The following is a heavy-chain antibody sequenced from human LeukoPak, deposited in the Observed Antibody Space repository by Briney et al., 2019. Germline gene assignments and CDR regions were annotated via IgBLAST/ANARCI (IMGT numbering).Heavy chain of an antibody. J-gene: IGHJ4*02. CDR1: VYDFTSVG. CDR3: ARAGPGSGWYFDY. CDR2: ISPYNGNT. V-gene: IGHV1-18*01. Sequence: GASVKVSCKASVYDFTSVGITWVRRAPGQGLEWMGWISPYNGNTRYAQKFQGRVAMTTDTYTTTPYMELRGLRFNDTAVYYCARAGPGSGWYFDYWGQGTLVTVSS. D-gene: IGHD6-19*01.